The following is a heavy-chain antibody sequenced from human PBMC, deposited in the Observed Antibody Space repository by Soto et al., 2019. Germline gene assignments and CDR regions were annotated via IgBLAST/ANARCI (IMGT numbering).Heavy chain of an antibody. D-gene: IGHD3-22*01. CDR3: ARGGTFACDTSGYSVY. CDR2: INPKSGGT. J-gene: IGHJ4*02. CDR1: GYTFSAYY. V-gene: IGHV1-2*02. Sequence: VASVKVSCKTSGYTFSAYYMHWVRQAPGQGLEWMGWINPKSGGTLYAQKFQGRVTMTRDTSISTAYMELSRLRSDDTAVYYCARGGTFACDTSGYSVYWGQGTLVTVSS.